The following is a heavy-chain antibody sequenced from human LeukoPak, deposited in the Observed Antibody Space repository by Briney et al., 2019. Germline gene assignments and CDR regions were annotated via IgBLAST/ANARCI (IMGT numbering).Heavy chain of an antibody. Sequence: ASVKVSCKASGYTLTSYGISWVRQAPGQGLEWMGWISAYNGNTNYAQKLQGRVTMTTDTSTSTAYMDLRSLRSDDTAVYYCARGQSHRYCSVCSPVECAFDIWGQGTMVTVSS. CDR3: ARGQSHRYCSVCSPVECAFDI. J-gene: IGHJ3*02. V-gene: IGHV1-18*01. CDR2: ISAYNGNT. CDR1: GYTLTSYG. D-gene: IGHD2-15*01.